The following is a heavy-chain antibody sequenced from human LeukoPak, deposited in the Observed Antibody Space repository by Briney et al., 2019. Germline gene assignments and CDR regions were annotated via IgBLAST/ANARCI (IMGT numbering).Heavy chain of an antibody. CDR3: AKDQGSSGWYEDFDY. CDR2: IGTAGDT. J-gene: IGHJ4*02. D-gene: IGHD6-19*01. V-gene: IGHV3-13*01. CDR1: GFTFSDYD. Sequence: AGGSLRLSCAASGFTFSDYDMHWVRQATGKGLEWVSAIGTAGDTYYTGSVKGRFTISRDNSKNTLYLQMNSLRAEDTAVYYCAKDQGSSGWYEDFDYWGQGTLVTVSS.